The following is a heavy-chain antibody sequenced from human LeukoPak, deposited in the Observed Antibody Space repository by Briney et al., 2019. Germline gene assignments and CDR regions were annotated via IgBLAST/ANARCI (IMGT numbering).Heavy chain of an antibody. V-gene: IGHV4-59*01. CDR2: IYYSGST. CDR1: GGSISSYY. J-gene: IGHJ5*02. D-gene: IGHD3-3*01. Sequence: SETLSLTCTVSGGSISSYYWSWIRQPPGKGLEWIGYIYYSGSTNYNPSLKSRVTISVDTSKNQFSLKLSSVTAADTAAYYCARGVYDFWSGYYPENWFDPWGQGTLVTVSS. CDR3: ARGVYDFWSGYYPENWFDP.